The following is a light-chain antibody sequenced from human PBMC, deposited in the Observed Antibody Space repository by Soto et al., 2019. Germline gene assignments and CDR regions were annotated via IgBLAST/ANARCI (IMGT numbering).Light chain of an antibody. CDR3: QHFGGTTFT. CDR2: WAS. V-gene: IGKV4-1*01. J-gene: IGKJ5*01. CDR1: RSVVYSSNNKNY. Sequence: DIVMTQSPDSLAVSVGERATINCKSSRSVVYSSNNKNYLAWYQQKPGQPPKLLIYWASTRESGVPDRFSGSGSGTDFTLTISSLQAEDVAVYYCQHFGGTTFTFGQGTRLEIK.